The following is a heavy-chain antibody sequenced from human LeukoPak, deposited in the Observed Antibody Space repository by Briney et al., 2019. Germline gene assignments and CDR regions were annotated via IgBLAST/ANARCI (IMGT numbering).Heavy chain of an antibody. J-gene: IGHJ3*02. CDR2: IIPIFGTA. CDR3: ARARGNDAFDI. CDR1: GYTFTTYA. V-gene: IGHV1-69*05. Sequence: RASVKVSCKTSGYTFTTYAITWVRQAPGQGLEWMGGIIPIFGTANYAQKFQGRVTITTDESTSTAYMELSSLRSEDTAVYYCARARGNDAFDIWGQGTMVTVSS. D-gene: IGHD3-16*01.